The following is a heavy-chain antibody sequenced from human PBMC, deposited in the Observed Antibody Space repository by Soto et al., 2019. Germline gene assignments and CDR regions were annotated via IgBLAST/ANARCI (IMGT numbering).Heavy chain of an antibody. D-gene: IGHD2-15*01. Sequence: GGSLRLSCGASGFTFSSYWMHWVRQAPGKGLVWVSRINSDGSSTSYADSVKGRFTISRDNAKNTLYLQMNSLRAEDTAVYYCARVSHCSGGSCYSWYYYYGMDVHRQGTSVTASS. V-gene: IGHV3-74*01. CDR3: ARVSHCSGGSCYSWYYYYGMDV. J-gene: IGHJ6*02. CDR1: GFTFSSYW. CDR2: INSDGSST.